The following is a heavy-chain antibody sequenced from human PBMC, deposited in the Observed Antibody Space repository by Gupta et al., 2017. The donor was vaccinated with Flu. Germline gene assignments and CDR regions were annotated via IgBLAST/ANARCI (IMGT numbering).Heavy chain of an antibody. CDR2: ISSSGSTV. D-gene: IGHD2-15*01. CDR3: ASDKVGYCRGGRCHS. V-gene: IGHV3-48*03. Sequence: EVQLVESGGGLVQPGGSLRLSCAASGFTFSTYEMNWVRQAPGKGLEWVSYISSSGSTVYYADSVKGRFTISRDNAKNSLYLQMNSLRAEDTAVYYWASDKVGYCRGGRCHSLGQGTRGTVSS. J-gene: IGHJ4*02. CDR1: GFTFSTYE.